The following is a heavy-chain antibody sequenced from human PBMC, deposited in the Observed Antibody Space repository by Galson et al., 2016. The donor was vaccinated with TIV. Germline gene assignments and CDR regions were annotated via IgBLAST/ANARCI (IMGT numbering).Heavy chain of an antibody. CDR1: GFTFSYAW. CDR2: IKTKMEGGAT. V-gene: IGHV3-15*01. J-gene: IGHJ6*02. Sequence: SLRLSCAVSGFTFSYAWMTWVRQAPGKGLEWVGRIKTKMEGGATDYAAVVKGSFTILRDDSKNMLYLQMKSLKTEDTGVYYCATESVVLGEHFYHGMELWGQETTVVVSS. D-gene: IGHD2-15*01. CDR3: ATESVVLGEHFYHGMEL.